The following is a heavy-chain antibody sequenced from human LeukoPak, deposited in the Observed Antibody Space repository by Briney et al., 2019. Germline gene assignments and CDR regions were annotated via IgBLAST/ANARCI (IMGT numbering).Heavy chain of an antibody. V-gene: IGHV3-48*03. D-gene: IGHD3-16*01. CDR2: ISGSGGTT. Sequence: PGGSLRFSCVASGFTFSTYEMNWVRQAPGKGLEWVSYISGSGGTTYYADSVQGRFTISRDSTKSSLYLQMNSLRAEDTAVYYCARGSPQKLGYFDYWGQGTLVTVSS. CDR3: ARGSPQKLGYFDY. CDR1: GFTFSTYE. J-gene: IGHJ4*02.